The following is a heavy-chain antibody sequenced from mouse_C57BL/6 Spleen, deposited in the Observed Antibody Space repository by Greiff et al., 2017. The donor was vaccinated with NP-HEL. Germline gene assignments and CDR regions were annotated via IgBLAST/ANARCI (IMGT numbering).Heavy chain of an antibody. J-gene: IGHJ2*01. CDR2: IYPGDGDT. V-gene: IGHV1-82*01. Sequence: VQLQQSGPELVKPGASVKISCKASGYAFSSSWMNWVKQRPGKGLEWIGRIYPGDGDTNYNGKFKGKATLTADKSSSTAYMQLSSLTSEDSAVYFCARVSYSNYFYYFDYWGQGTTLTVSS. CDR1: GYAFSSSW. CDR3: ARVSYSNYFYYFDY. D-gene: IGHD2-5*01.